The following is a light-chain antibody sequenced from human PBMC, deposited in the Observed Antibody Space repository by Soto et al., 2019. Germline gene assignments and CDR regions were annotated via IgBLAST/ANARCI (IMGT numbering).Light chain of an antibody. CDR3: QQYGSSSGFT. Sequence: EIVLTQSPGTLSLSPGERATLSCRASQSVSSSYLAWYQQKPGQAPRLLIYGASSRATDIPHRFSGSGSGTDFTLTISRLEPEDFAVYYCQQYGSSSGFTFGPGTKVDIK. CDR1: QSVSSSY. V-gene: IGKV3-20*01. CDR2: GAS. J-gene: IGKJ3*01.